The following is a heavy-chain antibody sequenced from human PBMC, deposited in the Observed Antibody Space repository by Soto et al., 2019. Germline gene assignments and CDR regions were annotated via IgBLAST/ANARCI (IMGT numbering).Heavy chain of an antibody. CDR2: ISFGGTNK. V-gene: IGHV3-30*03. Sequence: QVQLVESGGGVVQPGRSLRLSCAAAGFTFSRFVMHWVRQAPGKGLEWVTIISFGGTNKYYTDSVEGRFTTSRDNTKSTLYLQMNSLRAEETAIYYCASDVLQQLAREKLYVDYWGQGNLVTVSS. CDR1: GFTFSRFV. D-gene: IGHD6-13*01. J-gene: IGHJ4*02. CDR3: ASDVLQQLAREKLYVDY.